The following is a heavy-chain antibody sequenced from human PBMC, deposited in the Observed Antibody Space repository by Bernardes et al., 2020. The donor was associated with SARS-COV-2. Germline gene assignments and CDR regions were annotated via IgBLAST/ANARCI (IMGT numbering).Heavy chain of an antibody. Sequence: GGSLRLSCAASGFTFSSYWMSWVRQAPGKGLEWVANIKQDGSEKYYVDSVKGRFTISRDNAKNSLYLQMNSLRAEDTAVYYCARSSGWYPFSVYWYFDLWGRGTLVTVSS. D-gene: IGHD6-19*01. CDR2: IKQDGSEK. CDR1: GFTFSSYW. J-gene: IGHJ2*01. V-gene: IGHV3-7*01. CDR3: ARSSGWYPFSVYWYFDL.